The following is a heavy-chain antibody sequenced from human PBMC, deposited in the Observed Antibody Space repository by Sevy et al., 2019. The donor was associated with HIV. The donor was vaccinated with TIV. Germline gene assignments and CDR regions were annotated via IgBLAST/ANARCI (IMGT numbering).Heavy chain of an antibody. CDR2: FDPEDGET. D-gene: IGHD3-22*01. CDR3: ATTKEYYDSSGYPFDY. Sequence: ASVKVSCKVSGYTLTELSMHWLRQAPGKGLEWVGSFDPEDGETVYEHNFQGRFSMTDDTSTGTAYLEVISLKFEDTAVYYCATTKEYYDSSGYPFDYWGQGTLVTVSS. CDR1: GYTLTELS. V-gene: IGHV1-24*01. J-gene: IGHJ4*02.